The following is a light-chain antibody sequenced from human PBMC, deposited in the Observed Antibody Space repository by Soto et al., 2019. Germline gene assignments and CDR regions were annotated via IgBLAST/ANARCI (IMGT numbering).Light chain of an antibody. CDR2: GAS. Sequence: ETVLTQSPGTLSLSPGERATLFCRASQSVSSNYLAWYQQKPGQAPRLLIYGASSRATGIPDRFSGSGSGTAFSLTISRLEPEDSAVYYCQQHGSSPPSWTFGQGTKVEIK. CDR3: QQHGSSPPSWT. J-gene: IGKJ1*01. V-gene: IGKV3-20*01. CDR1: QSVSSNY.